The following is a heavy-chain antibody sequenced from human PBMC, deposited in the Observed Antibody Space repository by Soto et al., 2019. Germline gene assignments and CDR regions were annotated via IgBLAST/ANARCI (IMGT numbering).Heavy chain of an antibody. CDR2: IYYSGST. Sequence: QVQLQESGPGLVKPSQTLSLTCTVSGGSISSGGYYWSWIRQHPGKGLEWIGYIYYSGSTYYNPSLKSRVTISVDTSKNQFSLKLSSVTAADTAVYYCARERSIAAAGITYYYGMDVWGQGTTVTVSS. J-gene: IGHJ6*02. V-gene: IGHV4-31*03. CDR1: GGSISSGGYY. D-gene: IGHD6-13*01. CDR3: ARERSIAAAGITYYYGMDV.